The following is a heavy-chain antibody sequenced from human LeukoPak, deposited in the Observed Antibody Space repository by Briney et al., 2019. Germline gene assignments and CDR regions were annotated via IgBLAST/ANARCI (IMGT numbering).Heavy chain of an antibody. V-gene: IGHV4-34*01. CDR2: INHSGST. Sequence: PSETLSLTRAVYGGSFSGYYWSWIRQPPGKGLEWIGEINHSGSTNYNPSLKSRVTISVDTSKNQFSLKLSSVTAADTAVYYCARAITMVRGVITPNPVFDYWGQGTLVTVSS. D-gene: IGHD3-10*01. CDR3: ARAITMVRGVITPNPVFDY. CDR1: GGSFSGYY. J-gene: IGHJ4*02.